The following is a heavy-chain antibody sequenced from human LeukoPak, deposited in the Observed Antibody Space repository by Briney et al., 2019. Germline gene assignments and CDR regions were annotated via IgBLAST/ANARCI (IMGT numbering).Heavy chain of an antibody. Sequence: EASVKVSCKASGGTFSSYAISWVRQAPGQGLEWMGGIIPIFGTANYAQKFQGRVTITADESTSTAYMELSSLRSEDTAVYYCAKDPFYDYVGGRGQNLPAHYYVRDVWGKGTTVTVS. V-gene: IGHV1-69*01. D-gene: IGHD3-16*01. CDR1: GGTFSSYA. CDR3: AKDPFYDYVGGRGQNLPAHYYVRDV. CDR2: IIPIFGTA. J-gene: IGHJ6*04.